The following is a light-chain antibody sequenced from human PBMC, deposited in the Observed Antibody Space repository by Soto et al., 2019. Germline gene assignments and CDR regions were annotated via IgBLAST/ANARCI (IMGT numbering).Light chain of an antibody. CDR3: CSYAGSTTRVV. CDR2: EVS. CDR1: SSDDVTYKY. V-gene: IGLV2-14*01. Sequence: QSALTQPASVSGSPGQSIAISCTGTSSDDVTYKYVSWYQQHPGKAPKLMIYEVSIRPSGVSDRFSGSKSGNTASLTISGLRPEDEAYYYCCSYAGSTTRVVFGGGTQLTVL. J-gene: IGLJ2*01.